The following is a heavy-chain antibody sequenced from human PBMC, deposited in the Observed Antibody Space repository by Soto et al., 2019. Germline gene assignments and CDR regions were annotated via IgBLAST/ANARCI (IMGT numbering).Heavy chain of an antibody. CDR3: ATAPDYDSSGYDPSKFDY. CDR1: GGSISSSSYY. CDR2: IYYSGST. D-gene: IGHD3-22*01. J-gene: IGHJ4*02. V-gene: IGHV4-39*01. Sequence: SETLSLTCTVSGGSISSSSYYWGWIRQPPGKGLEWIGSIYYSGSTYYNPSLKSRVTISVDTSKNQFSLKLSSVTAADTAVYYCATAPDYDSSGYDPSKFDYWGQGTLVTVSS.